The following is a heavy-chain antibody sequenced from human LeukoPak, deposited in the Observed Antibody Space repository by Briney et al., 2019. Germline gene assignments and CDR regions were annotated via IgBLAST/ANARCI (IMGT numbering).Heavy chain of an antibody. Sequence: GGSLRLSCAASGFTFSGYAMSWVRQAPGKGLEWVSAISGSGGSTYYADSVKGRFTISRDNSKNTLYLQMNSLRAEDTAVYYCAKDKAVVPAAIYAFDIWGQGTMVTVSS. CDR3: AKDKAVVPAAIYAFDI. CDR1: GFTFSGYA. CDR2: ISGSGGST. D-gene: IGHD2-2*01. V-gene: IGHV3-23*01. J-gene: IGHJ3*02.